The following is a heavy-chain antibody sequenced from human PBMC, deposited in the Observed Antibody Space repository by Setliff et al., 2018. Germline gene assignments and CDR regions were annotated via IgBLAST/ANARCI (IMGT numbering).Heavy chain of an antibody. V-gene: IGHV3-53*01. J-gene: IGHJ4*02. CDR2: IVQGGST. D-gene: IGHD3-9*01. CDR3: AKDTHYYSNTGYYCFDY. Sequence: PGGSLRLSCETSGFTFSAYSLMWVRQAPGKGLEWVSGIVQGGSTIYADSVKGRFTVSRDNSRNTLFLQMNSLTAEDTAVYYCAKDTHYYSNTGYYCFDYWGQGALVTVSS. CDR1: GFTFSAYS.